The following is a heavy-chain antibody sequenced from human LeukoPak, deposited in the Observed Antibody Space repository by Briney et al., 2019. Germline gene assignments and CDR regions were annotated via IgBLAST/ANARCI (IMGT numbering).Heavy chain of an antibody. J-gene: IGHJ4*02. CDR2: IKEDGSEK. CDR1: GFSFSGYW. CDR3: ARRGSTDY. Sequence: GSLRLSCAASGFSFSGYWMTWVRQAPGKGLEWVANIKEDGSEKYYADFVRGRFTISRDNAKNSLDLQMNSLRAEDTAVYYCARRGSTDYWGQGTLVTVSS. D-gene: IGHD2/OR15-2a*01. V-gene: IGHV3-7*03.